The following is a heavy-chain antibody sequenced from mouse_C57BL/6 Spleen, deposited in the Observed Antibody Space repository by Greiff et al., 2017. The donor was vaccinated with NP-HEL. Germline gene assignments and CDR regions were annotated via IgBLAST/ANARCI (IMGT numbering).Heavy chain of an antibody. D-gene: IGHD4-1*01. Sequence: VQPVESGAELVKPGASVKLSCKASGYTFTEYTIHWVKQRSGQGLEWIGWFYPGSGSIKYNEKFKDKATLTADKSSSTVYMELSRLTSEDSAVYFCARHEGVPNWDADAMDYWGQGTSVTVSS. J-gene: IGHJ4*01. CDR1: GYTFTEYT. CDR3: ARHEGVPNWDADAMDY. V-gene: IGHV1-62-2*01. CDR2: FYPGSGSI.